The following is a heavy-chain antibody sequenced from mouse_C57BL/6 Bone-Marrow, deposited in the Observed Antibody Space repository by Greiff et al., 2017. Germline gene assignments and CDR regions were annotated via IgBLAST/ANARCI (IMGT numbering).Heavy chain of an antibody. Sequence: EVKLQESGAELVRPGASVKLSCTASGFNIKDDYMHWVKQRPEQGLEWIGWIDPENGDTEYASKFQGKATITADTYSNTTYLQLSSLTSEDTAVYYCTTSFNDEDWYFDVGGTGTTVTVSS. J-gene: IGHJ1*03. D-gene: IGHD2-12*01. V-gene: IGHV14-4*01. CDR1: GFNIKDDY. CDR3: TTSFNDEDWYFDV. CDR2: IDPENGDT.